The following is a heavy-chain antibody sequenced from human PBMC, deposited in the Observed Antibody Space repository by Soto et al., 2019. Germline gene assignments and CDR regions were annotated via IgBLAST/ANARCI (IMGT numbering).Heavy chain of an antibody. V-gene: IGHV1-69*02. Sequence: QVQLVQSGAEVKKPGSSVKVSCKASGGTFSSYTISWVRQAPGQGLEWMGRIIPILGIANYAQKFQGSVTITADKSTSPAYMELSSLRSEDRAVYYCATSPGITAAPLGYWGQGTLVTVSS. CDR2: IIPILGIA. J-gene: IGHJ4*02. CDR1: GGTFSSYT. D-gene: IGHD6-13*01. CDR3: ATSPGITAAPLGY.